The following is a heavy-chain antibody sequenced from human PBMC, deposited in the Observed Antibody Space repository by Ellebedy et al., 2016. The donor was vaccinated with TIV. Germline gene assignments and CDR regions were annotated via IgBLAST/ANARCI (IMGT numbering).Heavy chain of an antibody. Sequence: GESLKISCAASGFTFSGYAMSWVRQAPGKGLGWVSGIISGGTRTYYADSVKGRFTISRDNSKNTLYMQMNSLRAEDTAVYYCARFRYTSAWHLGHNGLDCWGQGTLVSVSS. CDR3: ARFRYTSAWHLGHNGLDC. J-gene: IGHJ4*02. D-gene: IGHD6-19*01. V-gene: IGHV3-23*01. CDR2: IISGGTRT. CDR1: GFTFSGYA.